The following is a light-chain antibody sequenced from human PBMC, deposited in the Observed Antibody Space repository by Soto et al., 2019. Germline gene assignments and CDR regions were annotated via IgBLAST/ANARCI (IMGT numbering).Light chain of an antibody. V-gene: IGKV1-27*01. J-gene: IGKJ4*01. CDR1: QGIAPY. CDR3: KKYNSAPLT. Sequence: DVQMTQSPSSLSAFVGDRVTITCRASQGIAPYLAWFQQKPGKVPKLLIYATSTLQSGVPSRFSGSGSGTDFTLTISSLQPEDVGTYYCKKYNSAPLTFGRGTKVEIK. CDR2: ATS.